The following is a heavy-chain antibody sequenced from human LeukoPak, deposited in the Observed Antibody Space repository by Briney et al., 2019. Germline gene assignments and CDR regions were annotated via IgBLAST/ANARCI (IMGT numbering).Heavy chain of an antibody. CDR1: GFTFSSYA. Sequence: GGSLRLSCAASGFTFSSYAMSWVRQAPGKGLEWVSAISGSGGSTYDADSVKGRFTISRDNSKNTLYLQMNSRRAEDTAVYYCAKNPWIQLLMFDYWGQGTLVTVSS. D-gene: IGHD5-18*01. J-gene: IGHJ4*02. CDR3: AKNPWIQLLMFDY. CDR2: ISGSGGST. V-gene: IGHV3-23*01.